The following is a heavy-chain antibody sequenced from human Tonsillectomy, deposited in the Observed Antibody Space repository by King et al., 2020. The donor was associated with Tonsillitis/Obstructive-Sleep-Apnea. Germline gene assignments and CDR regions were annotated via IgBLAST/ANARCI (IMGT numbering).Heavy chain of an antibody. CDR1: GFTFSSYG. V-gene: IGHV3-30*18. J-gene: IGHJ4*02. D-gene: IGHD5-18*01. CDR2: KSYDGSNK. CDR3: AKGWTAMEVGEYYFDY. Sequence: VQLVESGGGVVQPGRSLRLSCAASGFTFSSYGMHWVRQAPGKGLEWVAVKSYDGSNKYYADSVKGRFTISRDNSKNTLYLQMNSLRAEDTAVYYCAKGWTAMEVGEYYFDYWGQGTLVPVSS.